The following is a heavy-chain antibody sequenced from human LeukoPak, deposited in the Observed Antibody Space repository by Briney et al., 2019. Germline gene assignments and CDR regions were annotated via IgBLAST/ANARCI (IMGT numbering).Heavy chain of an antibody. D-gene: IGHD4-11*01. CDR1: GGSISSSTYY. CDR2: IYYSGNT. J-gene: IGHJ4*02. V-gene: IGHV4-39*01. Sequence: PSETLSLTCTVSGGSISSSTYYWGWIRQPPGKGLEWIGSIYYSGNTYYNPSLKSRVTISVGTSKNQFSLKLSSVTAADTAVYYCARQDYSNYGGVDSWGQGTLVTVSS. CDR3: ARQDYSNYGGVDS.